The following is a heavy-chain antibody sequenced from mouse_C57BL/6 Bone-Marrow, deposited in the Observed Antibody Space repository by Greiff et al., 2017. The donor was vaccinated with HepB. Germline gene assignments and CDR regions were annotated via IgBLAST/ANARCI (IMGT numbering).Heavy chain of an antibody. V-gene: IGHV1-50*01. CDR2: IDPSDSYT. D-gene: IGHD2-3*01. CDR1: GYTFTSYW. J-gene: IGHJ2*01. Sequence: VQLQQPGAELVKPGASVKLSCKASGYTFTSYWMQWVKQRPGQGLEWIGEIDPSDSYTNYNQKFKGKATLTVDTSSSTAYMQLSSLTSEDSAVYYCARSGWSFYWGQGTTLTVSS. CDR3: ARSGWSFY.